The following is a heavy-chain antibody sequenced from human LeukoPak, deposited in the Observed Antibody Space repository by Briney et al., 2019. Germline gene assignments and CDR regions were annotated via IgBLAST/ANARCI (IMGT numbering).Heavy chain of an antibody. J-gene: IGHJ3*02. Sequence: SETLSLTCTVSGGSISSYHWSWIRQPAGKGLEWIGCIYTSGSTNYNPSLKSRVTMSVDTSKTQFSLKPSSVTAADTAVYYWATRHSSGGYAPVKSKDAFVIGGQGTMVT. CDR1: GGSISSYH. CDR2: IYTSGST. CDR3: ATRHSSGGYAPVKSKDAFVI. D-gene: IGHD6-19*01. V-gene: IGHV4-4*07.